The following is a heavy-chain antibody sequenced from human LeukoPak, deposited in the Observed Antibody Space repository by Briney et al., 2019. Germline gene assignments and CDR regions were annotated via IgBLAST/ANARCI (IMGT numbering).Heavy chain of an antibody. J-gene: IGHJ3*01. Sequence: GGSLRLSCAASGFTVSTNYMSWVRQAPGKGLEWVSIIYSGGSTYYADPVKGRFTISRDFSQNTLYLQMNSLRAEDTAVYYCARDLGYSAYATVRGYAVDVWGQGTMVTVSS. CDR1: GFTVSTNY. D-gene: IGHD5-12*01. CDR3: ARDLGYSAYATVRGYAVDV. CDR2: IYSGGST. V-gene: IGHV3-66*01.